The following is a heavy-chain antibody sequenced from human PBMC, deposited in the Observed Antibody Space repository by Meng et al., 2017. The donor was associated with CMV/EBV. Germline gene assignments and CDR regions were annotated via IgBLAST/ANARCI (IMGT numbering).Heavy chain of an antibody. J-gene: IGHJ4*02. CDR2: ISWNSGSI. CDR3: AKGGPSPIAAVGLVDY. CDR1: GFTFDDYA. D-gene: IGHD6-13*01. Sequence: SLKISCAASGFTFDDYAMHWVRQAPGKGLEWVSGISWNSGSIGYADSVKGRFTISRDNAKNSLYLQMISLRAEDTALYYCAKGGPSPIAAVGLVDYWGQGTLVTVSS. V-gene: IGHV3-9*01.